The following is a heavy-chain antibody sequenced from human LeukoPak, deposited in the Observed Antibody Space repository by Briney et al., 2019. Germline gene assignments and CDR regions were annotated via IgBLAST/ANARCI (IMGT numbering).Heavy chain of an antibody. J-gene: IGHJ4*02. D-gene: IGHD2-2*01. Sequence: SETLSLTCTVSGGSISSYYWSWIRQPPGKGLEWIGYIYYSGSTNYNPSLKSRVTISVDTSKNQFSLKVSSVTAADTAVYYCARVDCSSTSCYGVDYWGQGTLVTVSS. V-gene: IGHV4-59*01. CDR3: ARVDCSSTSCYGVDY. CDR2: IYYSGST. CDR1: GGSISSYY.